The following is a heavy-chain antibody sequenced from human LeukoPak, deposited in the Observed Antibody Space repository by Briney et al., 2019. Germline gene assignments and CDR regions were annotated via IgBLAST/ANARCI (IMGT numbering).Heavy chain of an antibody. Sequence: PGGSLRLSCAASGFTFSSYSMNWVRQAPGKGLEWVSYISSSSSTIYYADSVKGRFTISRDNAKNSLYLQMNSLRAEDTAVYYCARDTTVVITPSFDYWGQGTLVTVSS. V-gene: IGHV3-48*01. J-gene: IGHJ4*02. CDR1: GFTFSSYS. CDR3: ARDTTVVITPSFDY. CDR2: ISSSSSTI. D-gene: IGHD3-22*01.